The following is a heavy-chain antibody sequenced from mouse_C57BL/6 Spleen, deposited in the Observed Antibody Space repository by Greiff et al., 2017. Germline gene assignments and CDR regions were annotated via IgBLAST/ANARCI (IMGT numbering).Heavy chain of an antibody. CDR1: GYAFSSYW. J-gene: IGHJ2*01. CDR2: IYPGDGDT. CDR3: ARSGTTVVGGFLGY. V-gene: IGHV1-80*01. D-gene: IGHD1-1*01. Sequence: QVQLQQSGAELVKPGASVKISCKASGYAFSSYWMNWVKQRPGKGLEWIGQIYPGDGDTNYNGKFKGKATLTADKSSSTAYMQLSSLTSEDSAVXFCARSGTTVVGGFLGYWGQGTTLTVSS.